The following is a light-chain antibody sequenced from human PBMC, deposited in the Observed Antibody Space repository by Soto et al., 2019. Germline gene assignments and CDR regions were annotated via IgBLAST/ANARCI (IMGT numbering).Light chain of an antibody. CDR3: QQRSSWPIT. CDR2: EAS. J-gene: IGKJ5*01. CDR1: QSISRW. V-gene: IGKV1-5*01. Sequence: DIQMTQSPSTLPASLGDRVTITCRASQSISRWLTWYQQKPGKAPKLLIYEASSLESGVPSRFSGSGSGTEVTLTISRLEPEDVELDYCQQRSSWPITFGQGTRLEIK.